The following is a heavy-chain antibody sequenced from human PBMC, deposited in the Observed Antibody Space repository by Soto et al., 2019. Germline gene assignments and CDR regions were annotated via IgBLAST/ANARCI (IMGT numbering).Heavy chain of an antibody. CDR2: ISYDGSNK. V-gene: IGHV3-30*18. CDR1: GFTFSSYG. CDR3: AKDSSSDY. D-gene: IGHD6-6*01. Sequence: PGGSLRLSCAASGFTFSSYGMHWVRQAPGKGLEWVAVISYDGSNKYYADSVKGRFTISRDNSKNTLYLQMNSLRAEDTAVYYCAKDSSSDYWGQGPMVTASS. J-gene: IGHJ4*02.